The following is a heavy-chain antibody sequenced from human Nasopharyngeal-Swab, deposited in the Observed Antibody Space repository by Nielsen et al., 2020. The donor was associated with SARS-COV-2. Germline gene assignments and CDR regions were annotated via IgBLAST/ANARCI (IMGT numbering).Heavy chain of an antibody. D-gene: IGHD3-10*01. CDR2: ISAYNGNT. J-gene: IGHJ6*02. Sequence: ASVKVSCKASGGTFSSYGISWVRQAPGLGLEWMGWISAYNGNTNYAQKLQGRVTMTTDTSTSTAYMELRSLRSDDTAVYYCARDLTMVRGATPNYYYYGMDVWGQGTTVTVSS. CDR3: ARDLTMVRGATPNYYYYGMDV. CDR1: GGTFSSYG. V-gene: IGHV1-18*01.